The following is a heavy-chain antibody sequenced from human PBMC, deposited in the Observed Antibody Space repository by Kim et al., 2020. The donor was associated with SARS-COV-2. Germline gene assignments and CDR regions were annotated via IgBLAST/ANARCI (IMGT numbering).Heavy chain of an antibody. CDR3: ARAVAASPSPFDY. V-gene: IGHV4-34*01. J-gene: IGHJ4*02. D-gene: IGHD2-15*01. Sequence: YNPSLESRVTISVDTSKIQFSLKQSSVTAADTAVYSCARAVAASPSPFDYWGQGTLVTVSS.